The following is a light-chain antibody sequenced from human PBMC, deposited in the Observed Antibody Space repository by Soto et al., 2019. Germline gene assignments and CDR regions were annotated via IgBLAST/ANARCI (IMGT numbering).Light chain of an antibody. Sequence: EIVLTQSPGTLSLSPGERAIFSCRASQSVSSTYFAWYQQKPGQAPRLLIYGASSRATGIPDRFSGSGSGTDFTLTISRLEPEDFAVYYCQQYATSPWTFGQGTKVEIK. CDR3: QQYATSPWT. V-gene: IGKV3-20*01. CDR1: QSVSSTY. CDR2: GAS. J-gene: IGKJ1*01.